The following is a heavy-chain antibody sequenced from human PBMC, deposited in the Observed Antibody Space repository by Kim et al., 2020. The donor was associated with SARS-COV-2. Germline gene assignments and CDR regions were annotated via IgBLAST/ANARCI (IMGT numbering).Heavy chain of an antibody. CDR2: IIPIFGTA. D-gene: IGHD3-10*01. CDR1: GGTFSSYA. CDR3: ARAGPANGSGSNYGMDV. V-gene: IGHV1-69*13. Sequence: SVKVSCKASGGTFSSYAISWVRQAPGQGLEWMGGIIPIFGTANYAQKFQGRVTITADESTSTAYMELSSLRSEDTAVYYCARAGPANGSGSNYGMDVWGQGTTVTVSS. J-gene: IGHJ6*02.